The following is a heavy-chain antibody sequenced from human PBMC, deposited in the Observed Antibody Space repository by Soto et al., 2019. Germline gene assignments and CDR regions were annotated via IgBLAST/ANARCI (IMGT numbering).Heavy chain of an antibody. J-gene: IGHJ6*02. V-gene: IGHV3-33*01. CDR2: IWYDGSNK. Sequence: GGSLRLSCAASGFTFSSYGMHWVRQAPGKGLEWVAVIWYDGSNKYYADSVKGRFTISRDNSKNTLYLHMNSLRAEDTAVYYCARYSEGITGTLWRCYGMDVWGQGSTVTVSS. CDR1: GFTFSSYG. CDR3: ARYSEGITGTLWRCYGMDV. D-gene: IGHD1-20*01.